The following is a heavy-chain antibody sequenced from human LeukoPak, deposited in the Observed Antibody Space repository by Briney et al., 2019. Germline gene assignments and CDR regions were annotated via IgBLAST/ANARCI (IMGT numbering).Heavy chain of an antibody. CDR3: AKSDSGWLDY. Sequence: GGSLRLSCAASGFTFSSYAMSWVRQAPGKELEWVAVISYDGSNKYYADSVKGRFTISRDNSKNTLYLQMNSLRAEDTAVYYCAKSDSGWLDYWGQGTLVTVSS. CDR1: GFTFSSYA. J-gene: IGHJ4*02. D-gene: IGHD6-19*01. CDR2: ISYDGSNK. V-gene: IGHV3-30*18.